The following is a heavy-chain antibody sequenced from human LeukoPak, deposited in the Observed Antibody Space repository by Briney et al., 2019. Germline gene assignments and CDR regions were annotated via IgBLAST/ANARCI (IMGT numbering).Heavy chain of an antibody. CDR1: GFTFTSSA. Sequence: SVKVSCKASGFTFTSSAMQWVLQARGQRLEWIGWIVVGSGNTNYAQKFQERVTITRDMSTSTAYMELSSLRSEDTAVYYCAAVYGDYEDDAFDIWGQGTMVTVSS. J-gene: IGHJ3*02. D-gene: IGHD4-17*01. V-gene: IGHV1-58*02. CDR2: IVVGSGNT. CDR3: AAVYGDYEDDAFDI.